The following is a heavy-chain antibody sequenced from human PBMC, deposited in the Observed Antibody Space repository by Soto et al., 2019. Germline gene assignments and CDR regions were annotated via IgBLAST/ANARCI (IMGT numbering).Heavy chain of an antibody. CDR1: GGSISSGGYY. Sequence: SETLSLTCTVSGGSISSGGYYWSWIRQHPGKGLEWIGYIYYSGSTYYNPSLKSRVTISVDTSKNQFSLKLSSVTAADTAVYYCARVRDTAMEHDYWGQGTLVTVSS. D-gene: IGHD5-18*01. V-gene: IGHV4-31*03. J-gene: IGHJ4*02. CDR2: IYYSGST. CDR3: ARVRDTAMEHDY.